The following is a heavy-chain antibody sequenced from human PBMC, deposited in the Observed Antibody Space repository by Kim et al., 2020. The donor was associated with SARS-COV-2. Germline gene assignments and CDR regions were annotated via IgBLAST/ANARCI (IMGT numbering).Heavy chain of an antibody. CDR2: ISYDGSNK. V-gene: IGHV3-30-3*01. J-gene: IGHJ4*02. Sequence: GGSLRLSCAASGFTFSSYAMHWVRQAPGKGLEWVAVISYDGSNKYYADSVKGRFTISRDNSKNTLYLQMNSLRAEDTAVYYCARDFAQQLVLDYWGQGTLVTVSS. D-gene: IGHD6-6*01. CDR1: GFTFSSYA. CDR3: ARDFAQQLVLDY.